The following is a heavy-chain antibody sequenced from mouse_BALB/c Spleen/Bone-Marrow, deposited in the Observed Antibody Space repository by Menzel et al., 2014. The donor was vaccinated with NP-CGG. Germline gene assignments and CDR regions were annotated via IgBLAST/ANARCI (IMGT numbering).Heavy chain of an antibody. CDR2: ISNGGGST. J-gene: IGHJ4*01. CDR3: ARRTAYAMDY. CDR1: GFTFSDYY. V-gene: IGHV5-12*02. D-gene: IGHD1-2*01. Sequence: EVQGVESGGGLVQPGGSLKLSCATSGFTFSDYYMYWVRQTPEKRLEWVAYISNGGGSTYYPDTVKGRFTISRDNAKNTLYLKMSRLKSEDTAMYYCARRTAYAMDYWGQGTSVTVSS.